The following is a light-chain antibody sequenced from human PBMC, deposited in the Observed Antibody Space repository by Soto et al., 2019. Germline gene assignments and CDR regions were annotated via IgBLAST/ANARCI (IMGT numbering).Light chain of an antibody. CDR3: SSFTSSSTWV. CDR2: EVN. CDR1: SSDVGGYNY. V-gene: IGLV2-14*01. Sequence: QSVLTQPASVSGSPGQSITISCTGTSSDVGGYNYVSWYQQHPGKAPKLMIYEVNNRPSGVSNRFSGSKSGNTASLTISGLQAEAEADYYCSSFTSSSTWVFGGGTKLTVL. J-gene: IGLJ3*02.